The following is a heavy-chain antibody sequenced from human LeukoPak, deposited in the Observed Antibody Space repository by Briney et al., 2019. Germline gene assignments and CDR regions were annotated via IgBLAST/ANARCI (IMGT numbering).Heavy chain of an antibody. D-gene: IGHD2-15*01. CDR2: ISSSGSTI. J-gene: IGHJ4*02. Sequence: GGSLRLSCAASGFTFSDYYMSWIRQAPGKGLEWVSYISSSGSTIYYADSVKGRFTISRDNAKNSLYLQMNSLRAEDTAVYYCATEWEGYCSGGSCYLFDYWGQGTLVTVSS. V-gene: IGHV3-11*01. CDR1: GFTFSDYY. CDR3: ATEWEGYCSGGSCYLFDY.